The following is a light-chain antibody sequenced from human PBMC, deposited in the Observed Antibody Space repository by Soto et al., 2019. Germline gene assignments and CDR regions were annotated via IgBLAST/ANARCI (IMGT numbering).Light chain of an antibody. CDR3: QQRGGWPPT. CDR1: QSVSSNY. Sequence: EIVLTQSPGTLSLSPGDRATLSCRASQSVSSNYLAWYQQRPGQAPRLLIYGASSGATGIPDRFSGGGSGTDFTLIISRLEPEDFAFYYCQQRGGWPPTFGQGTKVDIK. CDR2: GAS. V-gene: IGKV3-20*01. J-gene: IGKJ1*01.